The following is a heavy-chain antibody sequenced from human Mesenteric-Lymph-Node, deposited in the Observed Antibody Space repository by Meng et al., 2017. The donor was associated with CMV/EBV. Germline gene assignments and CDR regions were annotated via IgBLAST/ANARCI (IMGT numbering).Heavy chain of an antibody. CDR1: SSGGYY. V-gene: IGHV4-31*02. CDR2: IYYSGST. CDR3: ARVHYSYCSGGSCYYFDY. D-gene: IGHD2-15*01. Sequence: SSGGYYWSWIRQHPGQGLEWIGYIYYSGSTYYNPSLKSRVTISVDTSKNQFSLKLSSVTAADTAVYYCARVHYSYCSGGSCYYFDYWGQGTLVTVSS. J-gene: IGHJ4*02.